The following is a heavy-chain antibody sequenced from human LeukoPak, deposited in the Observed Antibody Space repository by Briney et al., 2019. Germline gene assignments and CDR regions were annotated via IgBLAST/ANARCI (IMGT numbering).Heavy chain of an antibody. D-gene: IGHD3-10*01. CDR1: GFTFSSYA. CDR2: ISGSGGST. V-gene: IGHV3-23*01. CDR3: ARWYYYGSGSYIDY. Sequence: GGSLRLSCAASGFTFSSYAMSWVRQAPGKGLEWVSAISGSGGSTYYADSVKGRFTISRDNSKNTLYLQMNSLRAEDTAMYYCARWYYYGSGSYIDYWGQGTLVTVSS. J-gene: IGHJ4*02.